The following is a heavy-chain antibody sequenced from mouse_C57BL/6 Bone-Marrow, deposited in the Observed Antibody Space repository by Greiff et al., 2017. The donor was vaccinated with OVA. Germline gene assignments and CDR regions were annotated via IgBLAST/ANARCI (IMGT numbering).Heavy chain of an antibody. V-gene: IGHV1-59*01. J-gene: IGHJ2*01. CDR3: ARENYGRNYFDY. Sequence: QVQLKESGAELVRPGTSVKLSCKASGYTFTSYWMHWVKQRPGQGLEWIGVIDPSDSYTNYNQKFKGKATLTVDTSSSTAYMQLSSLTSEDSAVYYCARENYGRNYFDYWGQGTTLTVSS. D-gene: IGHD1-1*01. CDR2: IDPSDSYT. CDR1: GYTFTSYW.